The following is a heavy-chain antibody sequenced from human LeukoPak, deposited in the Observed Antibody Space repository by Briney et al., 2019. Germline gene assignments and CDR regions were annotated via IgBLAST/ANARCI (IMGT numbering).Heavy chain of an antibody. CDR3: ARLRLGELSSYFDY. V-gene: IGHV4-34*01. CDR1: GGSFSGYY. D-gene: IGHD3-16*02. J-gene: IGHJ4*02. CDR2: INHSGST. Sequence: SETLSLTCAVYGGSFSGYYWSWIRQPPGXGXXWIGEINHSGSTNYNPSLKSRVTISVDTSKNQFSLKLSSVTAADTAVYYCARLRLGELSSYFDYWGQGTLVTVSS.